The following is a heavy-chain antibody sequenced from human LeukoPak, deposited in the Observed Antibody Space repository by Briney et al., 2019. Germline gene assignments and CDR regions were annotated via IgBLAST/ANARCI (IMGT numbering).Heavy chain of an antibody. Sequence: GSLRLSCAASGFTFSSSSMNWVRQPPGKGLEWIGSIYYSGTTYYNPSLKSRLTMSVDTSKNQFSLKLGPVTAADTAVYYCARKYCSSSSCYLDYWGQGALVTVSS. CDR3: ARKYCSSSSCYLDY. CDR2: IYYSGTT. J-gene: IGHJ4*02. CDR1: GFTFSSSSMN. D-gene: IGHD2-15*01. V-gene: IGHV4-39*01.